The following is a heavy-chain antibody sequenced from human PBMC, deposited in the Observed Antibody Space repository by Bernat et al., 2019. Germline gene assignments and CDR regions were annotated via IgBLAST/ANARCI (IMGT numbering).Heavy chain of an antibody. V-gene: IGHV1-18*04. J-gene: IGHJ3*02. CDR1: GYTFTGYY. CDR3: ATPGVYGDRRDDAFDI. Sequence: QVQLVQSGAEVKKPGASVKVSCKASGYTFTGYYMHWVRQAPGQGLEWMGWISAYNGNTNYAQKLQGRVTMTTDTSTSTAYMELRSLRSDDTAVYYCATPGVYGDRRDDAFDIWGQGTMVTVSS. CDR2: ISAYNGNT. D-gene: IGHD4-17*01.